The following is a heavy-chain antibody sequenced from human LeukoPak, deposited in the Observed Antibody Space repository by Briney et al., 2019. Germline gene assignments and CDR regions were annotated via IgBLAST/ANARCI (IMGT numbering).Heavy chain of an antibody. CDR3: ARAPIYCGGDCYPYYFDY. Sequence: SVKVSCKASGGTFSSYAISWVRQAPGQGLEWMGRIIPILGIANYAQKFQGRVTITADTSTSTAYMELRSLRSDDTAVYYCARAPIYCGGDCYPYYFDYWGQGTLVTVSS. V-gene: IGHV1-69*04. CDR2: IIPILGIA. D-gene: IGHD2-21*02. CDR1: GGTFSSYA. J-gene: IGHJ4*02.